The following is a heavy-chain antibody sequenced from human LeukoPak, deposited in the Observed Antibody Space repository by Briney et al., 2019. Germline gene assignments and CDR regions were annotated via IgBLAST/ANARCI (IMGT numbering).Heavy chain of an antibody. CDR1: GYTFTDYY. CDR2: VDPEGGET. V-gene: IGHV1-69-2*01. Sequence: ASVKVSCKVSGYTFTDYYMHWVQQAPGKGLEWMGLVDPEGGETIYAEKFQGRVTITADTSTDTAYMELSSLRSEDTAVYYCATDRRSSGYYGAFDIWGQGTMVTVSS. J-gene: IGHJ3*02. CDR3: ATDRRSSGYYGAFDI. D-gene: IGHD3-22*01.